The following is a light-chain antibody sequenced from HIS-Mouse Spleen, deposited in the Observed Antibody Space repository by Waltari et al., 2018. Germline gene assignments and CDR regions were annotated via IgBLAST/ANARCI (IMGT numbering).Light chain of an antibody. Sequence: SYELTQPPSVSVSPAQTARITCSGDALPKKYAYWYQQKSGQAPVLVIYEDSKRPYGIPERFSGSSSGTMATLTISGAQVEDEADYYCYSTDSSGNHRVFGGGTKLTVL. CDR2: EDS. CDR3: YSTDSSGNHRV. J-gene: IGLJ2*01. CDR1: ALPKKY. V-gene: IGLV3-10*01.